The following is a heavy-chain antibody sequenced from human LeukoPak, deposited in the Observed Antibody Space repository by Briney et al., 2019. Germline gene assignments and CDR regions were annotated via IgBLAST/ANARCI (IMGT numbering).Heavy chain of an antibody. D-gene: IGHD2/OR15-2a*01. CDR1: GGSISSGGYY. J-gene: IGHJ5*02. V-gene: IGHV4-31*03. CDR2: IYYSGST. Sequence: PSETLSLTCTVSGGSISSGGYYWSWIRQHPGKGLEWIGYIYYSGSTYYNPSLKSRVTMSVDTSKNQFSLKLSSVTAADTAVYYCARDSTNNWFDPWGQGTLVTVSS. CDR3: ARDSTNNWFDP.